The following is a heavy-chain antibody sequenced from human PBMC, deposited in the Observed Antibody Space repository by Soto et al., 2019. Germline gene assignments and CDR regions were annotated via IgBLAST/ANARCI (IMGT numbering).Heavy chain of an antibody. CDR1: GFTFSSYA. J-gene: IGHJ4*02. D-gene: IGHD2-15*01. V-gene: IGHV3-23*01. CDR2: VSIGGST. CDR3: AKRRGAGGHFDY. Sequence: GGSLRLSCAASGFTFSSYAMGCVRQGPGKGLEWFAVVSIGGSTHYADSVRGRFTISRDNSKNTLSLQMNTLTAEDTAVYFCAKRRGAGGHFDYWGQGALVTVSS.